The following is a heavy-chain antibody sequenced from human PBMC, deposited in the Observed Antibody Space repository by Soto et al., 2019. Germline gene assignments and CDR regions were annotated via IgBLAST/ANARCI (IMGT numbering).Heavy chain of an antibody. D-gene: IGHD3-22*01. J-gene: IGHJ4*02. CDR3: ARGYNYSPVDS. Sequence: QVQRVQSGAEAKKPGSSVKVSCKASGGTFSRYAISWVRQAPGQGLEWMGGIIPMIGTAHYAQKFQGRVTITADESTRTAYMDLSSLRSEDTSVYYCARGYNYSPVDSWGQGTLVTVSS. CDR2: IIPMIGTA. CDR1: GGTFSRYA. V-gene: IGHV1-69*01.